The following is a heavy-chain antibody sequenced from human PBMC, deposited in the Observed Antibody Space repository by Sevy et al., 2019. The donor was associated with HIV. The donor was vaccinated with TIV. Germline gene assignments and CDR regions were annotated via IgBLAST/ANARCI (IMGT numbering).Heavy chain of an antibody. D-gene: IGHD6-19*01. CDR3: AGQTSGWYDGFDP. J-gene: IGHJ5*02. Sequence: ASVKVSCKASGYNFIGYYVHWVRQAPGQGLEWIGRINPMNGDTKYSQKFQGRVTMTRDMSVSTAYMEVSRLKSDETAVFYCAGQTSGWYDGFDPWGQRTLVTDSS. CDR2: INPMNGDT. CDR1: GYNFIGYY. V-gene: IGHV1-2*06.